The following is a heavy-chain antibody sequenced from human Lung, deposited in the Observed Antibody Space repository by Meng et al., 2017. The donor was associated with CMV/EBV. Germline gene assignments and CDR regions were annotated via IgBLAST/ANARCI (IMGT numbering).Heavy chain of an antibody. CDR2: INPNSGGT. Sequence: ASXXVSCKASGYTFTGYYMHWVRQAPGQGLEWMGWINPNSGGTNYAQKFQGRVTMTRDTSISTAYMELSRLRSDDTAVYYCAYTYDFWSGYYPPGMDVWGQGXTVTVSS. CDR3: AYTYDFWSGYYPPGMDV. J-gene: IGHJ6*02. V-gene: IGHV1-2*02. D-gene: IGHD3-3*01. CDR1: GYTFTGYY.